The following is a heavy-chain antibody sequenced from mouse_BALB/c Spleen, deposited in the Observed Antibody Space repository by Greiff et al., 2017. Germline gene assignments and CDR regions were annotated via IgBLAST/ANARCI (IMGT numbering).Heavy chain of an antibody. CDR2: ISYSGST. CDR1: VYSITSDYA. CDR3: ARSGGLRRGAWFAY. D-gene: IGHD2-4*01. Sequence: EVQLQQSGPGLVKPSQSLSLTCTVTVYSITSDYAWNWIRQFPGNKLEWMGYISYSGSTSYNPSLKSRISITRDTSKNQFFLQLNSVTTEDTATYYCARSGGLRRGAWFAYWGQGTLVTVSA. V-gene: IGHV3-2*02. J-gene: IGHJ3*01.